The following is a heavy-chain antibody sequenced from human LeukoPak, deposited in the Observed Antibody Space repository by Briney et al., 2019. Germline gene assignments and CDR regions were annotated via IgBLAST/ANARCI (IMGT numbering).Heavy chain of an antibody. CDR1: GGTFSSYA. CDR2: IIPIFGTA. CDR3: ARARGSPYYDFWSGYPDRDYFDY. D-gene: IGHD3-3*01. J-gene: IGHJ4*02. V-gene: IGHV1-69*13. Sequence: SVKVSCKASGGTFSSYAISWVRQAPGQGLEWMGGIIPIFGTANYAQKFQGRVTITADESTSTAYMELSSLGSEDTAVYYCARARGSPYYDFWSGYPDRDYFDYWGQGTLSPSPQ.